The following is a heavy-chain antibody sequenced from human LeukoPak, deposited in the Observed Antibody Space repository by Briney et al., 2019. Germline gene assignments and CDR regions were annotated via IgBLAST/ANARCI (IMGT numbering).Heavy chain of an antibody. CDR2: IYYTGST. D-gene: IGHD2/OR15-2a*01. CDR1: DGSISSSYY. Sequence: PSETLSLTCAVSDGSISSSYYWGWIRQSPGKGLEWIGNIYYTGSTYYNPSLKSRVTMSVDTSKKQFSLKVSPVTAADRAVYYCARRVVSWNTDFPFDIWGQGTMVTVSS. J-gene: IGHJ3*02. CDR3: ARRVVSWNTDFPFDI. V-gene: IGHV4-39*01.